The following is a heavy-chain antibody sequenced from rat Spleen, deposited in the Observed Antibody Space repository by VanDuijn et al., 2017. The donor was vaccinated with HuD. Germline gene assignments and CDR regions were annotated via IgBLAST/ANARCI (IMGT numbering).Heavy chain of an antibody. D-gene: IGHD1-9*01. CDR3: ARHGYNSYFDY. J-gene: IGHJ2*01. CDR1: GFSLTSDG. Sequence: VHLKESGPGLVQPSQTLSLTCTVSGFSLTSDGVSWVRQPPGKGLEWIAAVSSGGGTYYRDSVKGRFTISRDNAKSSLYLQMDSLRSEDTATYYCARHGYNSYFDYWGQGVMVTVSS. V-gene: IGHV5S13*01. CDR2: VSSGGGT.